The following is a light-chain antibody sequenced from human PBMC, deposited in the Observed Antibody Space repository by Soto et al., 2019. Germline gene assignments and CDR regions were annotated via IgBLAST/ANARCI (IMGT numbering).Light chain of an antibody. V-gene: IGKV1-5*01. Sequence: QMTQSPSTLSASVGDRVTITCRASQSISSWLAWYQQKPGKAPKLLIYDASSLESGVPSRFSGSGSGTEFTLTISSLQPDDFATYYCQQYNSYPWTFGQGTKVDIK. CDR2: DAS. CDR1: QSISSW. CDR3: QQYNSYPWT. J-gene: IGKJ1*01.